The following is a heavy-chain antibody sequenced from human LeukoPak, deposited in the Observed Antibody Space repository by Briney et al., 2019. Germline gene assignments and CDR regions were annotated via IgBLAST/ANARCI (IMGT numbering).Heavy chain of an antibody. V-gene: IGHV3-48*03. CDR1: GFTFSSYE. CDR3: AKAMTTVTTGSDY. CDR2: ISSSGSTT. J-gene: IGHJ4*02. D-gene: IGHD4-17*01. Sequence: GGSLRLSCAASGFTFSSYEMNWVRQAPGKGLEWVSYISSSGSTTHYADSVKGRFTISRDNAKKSLYLQMNSLRAEDTAVYYCAKAMTTVTTGSDYWGQGTLVTVSS.